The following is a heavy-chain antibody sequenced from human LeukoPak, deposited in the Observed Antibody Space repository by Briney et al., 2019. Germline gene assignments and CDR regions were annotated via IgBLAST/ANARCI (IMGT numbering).Heavy chain of an antibody. D-gene: IGHD6-13*01. V-gene: IGHV3-21*01. J-gene: IGHJ6*02. CDR2: ISSSSSYI. CDR1: GFTFSSYS. CDR3: ARNIAAAGTNYYYGMDV. Sequence: GGSLRLSCAASGFTFSSYSMNWVRQAPGKGLEWVSSISSSSSYIYYADSVKGRFTISRDNAKNSLYLQMNSLRAEDTAVYYCARNIAAAGTNYYYGMDVRGQGTTVTVSS.